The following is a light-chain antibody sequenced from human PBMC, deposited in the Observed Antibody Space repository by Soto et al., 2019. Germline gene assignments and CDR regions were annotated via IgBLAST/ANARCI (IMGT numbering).Light chain of an antibody. CDR2: GAS. J-gene: IGKJ1*01. V-gene: IGKV3-15*01. CDR1: QSVSSN. Sequence: EILMTQSPATLSLSPGERATLSCRASQSVSSNLAWYQQKPGQAPRLLIYGASTRATGIPARFSGSGSGTEFTLTISSLQAEDLALYCCQQYDSRPKTLGQGTKLDI. CDR3: QQYDSRPKT.